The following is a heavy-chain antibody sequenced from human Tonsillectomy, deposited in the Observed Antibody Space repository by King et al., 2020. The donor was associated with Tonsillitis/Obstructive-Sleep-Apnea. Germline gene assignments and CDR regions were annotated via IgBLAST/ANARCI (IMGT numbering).Heavy chain of an antibody. CDR3: AREIPAAGTNWFDP. V-gene: IGHV4-4*02. J-gene: IGHJ5*02. Sequence: QLQESGPGLVKPSGTLSLTCAVSGDSISSSYWWSWVRQPPGKGLEWIGEIYHSGSTNYNPSLKSRVTISLDKSKNQFSLKLRPVTAADTAVYFCAREIPAAGTNWFDPWGQGTLVTVSS. D-gene: IGHD6-13*01. CDR2: IYHSGST. CDR1: GDSISSSYW.